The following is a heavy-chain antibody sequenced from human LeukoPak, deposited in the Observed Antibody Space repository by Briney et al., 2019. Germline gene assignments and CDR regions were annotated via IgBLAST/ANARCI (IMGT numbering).Heavy chain of an antibody. V-gene: IGHV3-30*18. Sequence: GGSLRLSCAASGFSFSSYGMYWVRQAPGKGLEWVAVISYDGTNKYYADSVKGRFTISRDNSKNTLYLQMNSLRAEDTAVYYCAKEYPITMIAQGMDVWGQGTTVTVSS. D-gene: IGHD3-22*01. CDR2: ISYDGTNK. CDR1: GFSFSSYG. J-gene: IGHJ6*02. CDR3: AKEYPITMIAQGMDV.